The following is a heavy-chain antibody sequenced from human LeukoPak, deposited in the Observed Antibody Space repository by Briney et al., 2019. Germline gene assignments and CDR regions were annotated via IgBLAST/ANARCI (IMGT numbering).Heavy chain of an antibody. J-gene: IGHJ4*02. V-gene: IGHV4-4*07. D-gene: IGHD6-6*01. CDR1: SGSLGSYY. CDR3: ARESSSSSGKALDY. CDR2: IYTSVST. Sequence: SETLSLTCTVSSGSLGSYYWNWLRQPARKGLEWIGHIYTSVSTNYTPSLKSRVTMSVVTSKNQFSLKLNSVTDAGTAFYYCARESSSSSGKALDYWGQGTLVTVSS.